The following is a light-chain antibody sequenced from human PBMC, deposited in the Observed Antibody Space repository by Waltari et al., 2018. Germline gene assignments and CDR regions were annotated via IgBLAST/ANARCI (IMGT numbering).Light chain of an antibody. J-gene: IGLJ3*02. V-gene: IGLV2-14*01. Sequence: QSALTQPASVSGSHGQPITLSCTATSSDVGGYNYAPWYQQPPCKAPKLMFYEVRNRPSGVSLRFSGSNSVNTASLTISGLQTDDEADYYCSSYTDSSTLVFGGGTKLTVL. CDR2: EVR. CDR1: SSDVGGYNY. CDR3: SSYTDSSTLV.